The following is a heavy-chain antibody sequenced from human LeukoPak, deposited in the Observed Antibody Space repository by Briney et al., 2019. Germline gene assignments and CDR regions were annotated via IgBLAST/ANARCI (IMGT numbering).Heavy chain of an antibody. CDR2: ISGSGGST. CDR1: GFTFDDYA. CDR3: AKDGPYYYYGMDV. V-gene: IGHV3-23*01. J-gene: IGHJ6*02. Sequence: GGSLRLSCAASGFTFDDYAMSWVRQAPGKGREWVSAISGSGGSTYYADSVKGRFTISRDNSKNTLYLQMNSLRAEDTAVYYCAKDGPYYYYGMDVWGQGTTVTVSS.